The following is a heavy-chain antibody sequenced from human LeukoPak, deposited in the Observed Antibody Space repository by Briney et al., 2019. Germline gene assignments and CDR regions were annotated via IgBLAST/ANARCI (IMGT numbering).Heavy chain of an antibody. Sequence: PGGSLRLSCATSGFTFRTSWIHSVRRAPGKGLVWVSLISSDGSATTYADSVKGRFTISRDNVKNTLYLQMNSLRVEDTALYYCARVRSSSWYDYWGQGALVTVSS. CDR3: ARVRSSSWYDY. V-gene: IGHV3-74*01. D-gene: IGHD6-13*01. CDR2: ISSDGSAT. J-gene: IGHJ4*02. CDR1: GFTFRTSW.